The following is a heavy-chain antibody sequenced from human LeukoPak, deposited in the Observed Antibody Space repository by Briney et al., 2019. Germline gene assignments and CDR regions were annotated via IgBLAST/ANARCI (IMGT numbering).Heavy chain of an antibody. CDR3: ARAHSSSWSLEAFDI. J-gene: IGHJ3*02. D-gene: IGHD6-13*01. CDR1: GLTVSSNY. V-gene: IGHV3-53*01. Sequence: GGSLRLSCAASGLTVSSNYMSWVRQAPGKGLEWVSVIYSGGSKYYADSVKGRLTISRDNSKNTLYLQMNSLRAEDTAVYYCARAHSSSWSLEAFDIWGQGTMVTVSS. CDR2: IYSGGSK.